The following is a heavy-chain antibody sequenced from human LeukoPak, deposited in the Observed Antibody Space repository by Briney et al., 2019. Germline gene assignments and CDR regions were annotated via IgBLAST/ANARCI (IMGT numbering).Heavy chain of an antibody. CDR2: INHSGST. D-gene: IGHD5-18*01. V-gene: IGHV4-34*01. J-gene: IGHJ4*02. CDR1: GGSFSGYY. Sequence: PSETLSLTCAVYGGSFSGYYWSWIPHPPGKGLEWMGEINHSGSTNYNPSLKSRVTISVDTSKNQFSLKLSSVTAADTAVYYWARARGMVRNFDYWGQGTLVTVSS. CDR3: ARARGMVRNFDY.